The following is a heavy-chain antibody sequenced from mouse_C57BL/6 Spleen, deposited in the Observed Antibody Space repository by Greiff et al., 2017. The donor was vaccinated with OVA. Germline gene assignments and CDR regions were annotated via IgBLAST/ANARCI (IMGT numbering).Heavy chain of an antibody. J-gene: IGHJ1*03. D-gene: IGHD2-2*01. CDR1: GYTFTSYW. V-gene: IGHV1-53*01. CDR3: SRFGYLRPYCDFDI. CDR2: INPSNGGT. Sequence: QVHVKQPGTELVKPGASVKLSCKASGYTFTSYWMHWVKQRPGQGLEWIGNINPSNGGTNYNEKFKSKATLTADKSSSTAYMQLSSLTSEDSAVYYCSRFGYLRPYCDFDIWGTETTVTVSS.